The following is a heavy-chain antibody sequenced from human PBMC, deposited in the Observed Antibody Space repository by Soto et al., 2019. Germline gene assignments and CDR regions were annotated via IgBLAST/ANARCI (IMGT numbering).Heavy chain of an antibody. V-gene: IGHV4-59*01. CDR1: GGSISSYY. CDR2: IYYSGST. Sequence: SETLSLTCTVSGGSISSYYWSWIRQPPGKGLEWIGYIYYSGSTNYSPSLKSRVTISVDTSKNQFSLKLSSVTAADTAVYYCALFNFGYYDSSGYHPFDYWGQGTLVTVSS. J-gene: IGHJ4*02. D-gene: IGHD3-22*01. CDR3: ALFNFGYYDSSGYHPFDY.